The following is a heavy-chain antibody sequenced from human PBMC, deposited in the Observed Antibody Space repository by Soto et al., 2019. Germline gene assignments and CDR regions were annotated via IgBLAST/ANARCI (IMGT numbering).Heavy chain of an antibody. CDR3: AKGLWFGTLPAYFDY. CDR1: GFTFSSYG. V-gene: IGHV3-30*18. CDR2: ISYDGSNK. Sequence: VGSLRLSCVASGFTFSSYGMHWVRQAPGKGLEWVAVISYDGSNKYYADSVKGRFTISRDNSKNTLYLQMNSLRAEDTAVYYCAKGLWFGTLPAYFDYWGQGTLVTVSS. D-gene: IGHD3-10*01. J-gene: IGHJ4*02.